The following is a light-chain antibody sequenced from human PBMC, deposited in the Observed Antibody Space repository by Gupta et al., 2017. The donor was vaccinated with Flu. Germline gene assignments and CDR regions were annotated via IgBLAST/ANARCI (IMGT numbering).Light chain of an antibody. CDR1: NLEEKY. Sequence: SPGQTASITCSGDNLEEKYAHWYQQKPGQSPMLVIFQDTNRPSGIPERFSGSNSGNIATLTISGTQTLDEADYYCLAGDSSAAIFGGGTKLTVL. J-gene: IGLJ2*01. V-gene: IGLV3-1*01. CDR2: QDT. CDR3: LAGDSSAAI.